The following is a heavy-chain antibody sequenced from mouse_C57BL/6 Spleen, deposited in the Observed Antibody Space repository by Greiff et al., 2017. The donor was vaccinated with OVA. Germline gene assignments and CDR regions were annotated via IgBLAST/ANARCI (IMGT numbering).Heavy chain of an antibody. V-gene: IGHV5-17*01. CDR2: ISSGSSTI. Sequence: EVQVVESGGGLVKPGGSLKLSCAASGFTFSDYGMHWVRQAPEKGLEWVAYISSGSSTIYYADTVKGRFTISRDNAKNTLFLQMTSLRSEDTAMYYCARRAIYYYGSSYGYFDVWGTGTTVTVSS. CDR3: ARRAIYYYGSSYGYFDV. J-gene: IGHJ1*03. D-gene: IGHD1-1*01. CDR1: GFTFSDYG.